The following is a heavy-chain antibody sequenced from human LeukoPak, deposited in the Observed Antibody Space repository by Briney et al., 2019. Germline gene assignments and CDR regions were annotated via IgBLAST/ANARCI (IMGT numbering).Heavy chain of an antibody. V-gene: IGHV3-30-3*01. CDR2: ISYDGSNK. Sequence: GGSLRLSCAASGFTFSSYAMHWVRQAPGKGLEWVAVISYDGSNKYYADSVEGRFTISRDNSKNTLYLQMNSLRAEDTAVYYCAREVLRVWFDPWGQGTLVTVSS. D-gene: IGHD5-12*01. CDR3: AREVLRVWFDP. CDR1: GFTFSSYA. J-gene: IGHJ5*02.